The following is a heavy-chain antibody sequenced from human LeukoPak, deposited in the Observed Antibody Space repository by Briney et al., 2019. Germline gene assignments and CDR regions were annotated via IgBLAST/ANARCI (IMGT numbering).Heavy chain of an antibody. CDR1: GGTFSSYA. CDR3: ATDGSDPPPC. V-gene: IGHV1-69*13. Sequence: ASVKVSCKASGGTFSSYAISWVRQAPGQGLEWMGGIIPIFGTANYAQKFQGRVTITADESTSTAYMELSSLRSEDTAVYYCATDGSDPPPCWGQGTLVTVSS. J-gene: IGHJ4*02. D-gene: IGHD1-26*01. CDR2: IIPIFGTA.